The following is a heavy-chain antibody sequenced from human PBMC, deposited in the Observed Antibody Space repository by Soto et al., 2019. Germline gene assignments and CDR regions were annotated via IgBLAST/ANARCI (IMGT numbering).Heavy chain of an antibody. CDR2: ISSNGDST. J-gene: IGHJ4*02. CDR3: VKSTHTSGWPPIDY. V-gene: IGHV3-64D*06. Sequence: GGSLRLSCSASRFTFSSYAMHWVRQAPGKGLEYVSAISSNGDSTYYADSVKGRFTISRDNSKNILFLQMSSLRVEDTAVYYCVKSTHTSGWPPIDYWGQGTLVTVSS. D-gene: IGHD6-19*01. CDR1: RFTFSSYA.